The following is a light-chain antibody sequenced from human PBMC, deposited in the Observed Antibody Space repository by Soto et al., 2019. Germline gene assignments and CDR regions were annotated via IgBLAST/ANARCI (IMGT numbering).Light chain of an antibody. CDR2: EVS. CDR3: SSYTSSSTLV. CDR1: SSDGGGYNY. J-gene: IGLJ2*01. Sequence: QSVLTQPASVSGSPGQSITISCTGTSSDGGGYNYVSWYQQHPGKAPKLMIYEVSNRPSGVSNRFSGSKSGNTASLTISGLQAEDEADYYCSSYTSSSTLVFGGGTQLTVL. V-gene: IGLV2-14*01.